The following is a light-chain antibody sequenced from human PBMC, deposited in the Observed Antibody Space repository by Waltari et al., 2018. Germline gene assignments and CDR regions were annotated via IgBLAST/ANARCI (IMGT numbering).Light chain of an antibody. V-gene: IGLV4-69*01. CDR1: SGHSSNV. CDR2: VNSDGSH. Sequence: QLVLTHSPSASASLGASVKPTCTLSSGHSSNVIAWLQEQPGKGPRYLMKVNSDGSHSKGDEIPDRFSGSSSGAERYLTIFSLQSEDEADYYCQTGGHGTWVFGGGTKLTVL. J-gene: IGLJ3*02. CDR3: QTGGHGTWV.